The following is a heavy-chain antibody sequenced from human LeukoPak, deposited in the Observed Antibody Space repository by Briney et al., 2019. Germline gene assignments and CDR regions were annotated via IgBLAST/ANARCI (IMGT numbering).Heavy chain of an antibody. Sequence: SETLSLTCTVSSGSINTSNYYWGWIRQPPGKGLEWIGEINHSGSTNYNPSLKSRVTISVDTSENQFSLKLSSVTAADTAVYYCARDVVAARGSFDYWGQGTLVTVSS. CDR2: INHSGST. CDR1: SGSINTSNYY. CDR3: ARDVVAARGSFDY. D-gene: IGHD2-2*01. V-gene: IGHV4-39*07. J-gene: IGHJ4*02.